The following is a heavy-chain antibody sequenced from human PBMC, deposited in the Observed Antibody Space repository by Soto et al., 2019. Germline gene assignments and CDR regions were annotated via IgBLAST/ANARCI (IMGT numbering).Heavy chain of an antibody. D-gene: IGHD3-16*01. Sequence: EVQLVESGGGLVQPGGSLRLSCAASGFTVSSTYMTWVRQAPGKGLEWVSLLYTGGSTYYAGSVKGRFTISRDDSKNTLYLQMNNRRAEDTAVYYCARDLGSTGDYWGQGTLVTVSS. CDR2: LYTGGST. V-gene: IGHV3-53*01. J-gene: IGHJ4*02. CDR1: GFTVSSTY. CDR3: ARDLGSTGDY.